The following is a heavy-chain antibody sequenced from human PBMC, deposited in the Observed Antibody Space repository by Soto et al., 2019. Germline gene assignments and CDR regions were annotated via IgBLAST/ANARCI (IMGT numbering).Heavy chain of an antibody. Sequence: ASVKSSCKASGDTFTSYGIMCVRLAPEQGLEWMGWISAYSGNTNYGQKLQGRGTMTTDTSTSTAYMELRSLRADDTAVYYCARDYGGNGGYFDYWGQGTRVSVSA. D-gene: IGHD4-17*01. V-gene: IGHV1-18*04. CDR3: ARDYGGNGGYFDY. CDR2: ISAYSGNT. CDR1: GDTFTSYG. J-gene: IGHJ4*02.